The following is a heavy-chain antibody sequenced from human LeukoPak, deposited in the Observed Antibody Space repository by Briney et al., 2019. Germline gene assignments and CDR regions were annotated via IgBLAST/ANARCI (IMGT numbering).Heavy chain of an antibody. Sequence: GGSLRLSCAASGFTFSSYAMSWVRQAPGKGLEWVSAISGSGGNTYYADSVKGRFTISRDNSKNTLYLQMNSLRAEDTAVYYCTKKEGKLELRSFDYWGQGTLVTVSS. CDR1: GFTFSSYA. J-gene: IGHJ4*02. V-gene: IGHV3-23*01. D-gene: IGHD1-7*01. CDR3: TKKEGKLELRSFDY. CDR2: ISGSGGNT.